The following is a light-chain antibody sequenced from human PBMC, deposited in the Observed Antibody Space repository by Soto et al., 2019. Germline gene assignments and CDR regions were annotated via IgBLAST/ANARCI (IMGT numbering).Light chain of an antibody. CDR2: DVS. CDR1: SSDVGGYNY. CDR3: SSYTTSNTRQIV. J-gene: IGLJ1*01. Sequence: QSVLTPPASVSGSPGQSITISCTGTSSDVGGYNYVSWYQQHPGKAPKFMIYDVSNRPPGVSNRFSGSKSGNTASLTISGLQAVDEADYYCSSYTTSNTRQIVFGAGTKVTVL. V-gene: IGLV2-14*01.